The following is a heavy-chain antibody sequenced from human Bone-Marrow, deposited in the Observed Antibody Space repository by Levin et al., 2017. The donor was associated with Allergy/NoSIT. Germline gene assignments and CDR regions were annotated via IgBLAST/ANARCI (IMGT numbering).Heavy chain of an antibody. D-gene: IGHD2-2*02. Sequence: GGSLRLSCAASGFTFNTYAVNWVRQAPGKGLQWVSAISGSGGSTYYADSVKGRFTISRDNSKNMLYLQMNSLRAEDTAVYYCACCVIYTNGWCNWLDPWGQGTLVTVSS. J-gene: IGHJ5*02. CDR3: ACCVIYTNGWCNWLDP. V-gene: IGHV3-23*01. CDR2: ISGSGGST. CDR1: GFTFNTYA.